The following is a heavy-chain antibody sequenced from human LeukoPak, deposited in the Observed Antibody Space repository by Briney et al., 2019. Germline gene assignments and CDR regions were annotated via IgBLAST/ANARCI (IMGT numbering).Heavy chain of an antibody. CDR1: GVSFSGYY. V-gene: IGHV4-34*01. CDR3: ARGSRLTGTFDI. CDR2: INHSGST. D-gene: IGHD3-9*01. Sequence: SETLSLTCALYGVSFSGYYRTWIRQPPGKGLEWIGEINHSGSTNYSPSLKSRVTISLDTSKNQFSLKLTSVTAADTAVYYCARGSRLTGTFDIWGQGTMVTVSS. J-gene: IGHJ3*02.